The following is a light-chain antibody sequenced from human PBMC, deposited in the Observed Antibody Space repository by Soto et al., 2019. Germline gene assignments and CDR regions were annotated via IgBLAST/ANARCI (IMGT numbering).Light chain of an antibody. CDR1: QGISSC. CDR2: AAS. V-gene: IGKV1-9*01. Sequence: DIQLTQSPSFLSASVGDRVTITCRASQGISSCLAWYQQKPGKAPNLLMYAASTLQSGVPSRFSGGESGTEYTLTISSLQPEDSATYYCQQLYIFPLTFGQGTRLEI. CDR3: QQLYIFPLT. J-gene: IGKJ5*01.